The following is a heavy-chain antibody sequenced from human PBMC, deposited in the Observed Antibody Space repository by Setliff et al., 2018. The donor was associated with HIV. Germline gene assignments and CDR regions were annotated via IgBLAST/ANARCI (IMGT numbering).Heavy chain of an antibody. Sequence: SETLSLTCTVSGGSISSYYWSWIRQPLGKGLEWIGYIYTSGSTNYNPSLKSRVTISVDTSKNQFSLKLSSVTAADTAVYYCARRVWSGYYDAFDIWGQGTMVTVSS. J-gene: IGHJ3*02. CDR3: ARRVWSGYYDAFDI. CDR2: IYTSGST. D-gene: IGHD3-3*01. CDR1: GGSISSYY. V-gene: IGHV4-4*08.